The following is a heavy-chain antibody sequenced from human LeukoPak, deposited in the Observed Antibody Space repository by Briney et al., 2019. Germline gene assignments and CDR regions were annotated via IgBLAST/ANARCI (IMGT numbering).Heavy chain of an antibody. Sequence: GGSLRLACAASGLTVSSNYMSWVSHAPGKGLEWVSVIYSGSSTYYAATVKDRFTSSRDNYKNTLYLQMNSLRADDTAVYYCAREPQLWGQGTLVTVSS. CDR2: IYSGSST. CDR3: AREPQL. CDR1: GLTVSSNY. D-gene: IGHD6-13*01. V-gene: IGHV3-66*02. J-gene: IGHJ4*02.